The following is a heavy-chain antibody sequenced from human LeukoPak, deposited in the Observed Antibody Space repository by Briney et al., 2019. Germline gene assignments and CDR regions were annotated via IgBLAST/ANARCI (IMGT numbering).Heavy chain of an antibody. Sequence: GASVKVSCKASGYTFTGYYMHWVRQAPGQGLEWMGWINPNSGGTNYAQKFQGRVTMTRDTSISTAYMELSRLRSDDTAVYYCARGTGILGHYFDYRGQGTLVTVSS. D-gene: IGHD3-9*01. CDR3: ARGTGILGHYFDY. J-gene: IGHJ4*02. CDR2: INPNSGGT. CDR1: GYTFTGYY. V-gene: IGHV1-2*02.